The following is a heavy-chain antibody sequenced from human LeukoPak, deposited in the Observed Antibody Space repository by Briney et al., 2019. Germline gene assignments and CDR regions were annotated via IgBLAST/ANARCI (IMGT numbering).Heavy chain of an antibody. V-gene: IGHV4-30-2*01. CDR3: ARSPLVPAAIWRDYYYYYMDV. D-gene: IGHD2-2*02. Sequence: SETLSLTCTVSGGSISSGGYYWSWLRQPPGKGLEWIGYINHSGSTNYNPSLKSRVTISVDTSKNQFSLKLSSVTAADTAVYYCARSPLVPAAIWRDYYYYYMDVWGKGTTVTVSS. J-gene: IGHJ6*03. CDR2: INHSGST. CDR1: GGSISSGGYY.